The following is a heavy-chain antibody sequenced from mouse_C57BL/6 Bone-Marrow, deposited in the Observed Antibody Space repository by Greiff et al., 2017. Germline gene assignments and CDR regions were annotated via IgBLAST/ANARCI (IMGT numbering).Heavy chain of an antibody. Sequence: QVQLQQSGAELARPGASVKMSCKASGYTFTSYTMHWVKQRPGQGLEWIGYINPSSGYPKYNQKFTAKATLTADKSSSTASMQLSSLTSDDSAVYYCARGAWFAYWGQGTLVTVSA. J-gene: IGHJ3*01. CDR2: INPSSGYP. V-gene: IGHV1-4*01. CDR3: ARGAWFAY. CDR1: GYTFTSYT.